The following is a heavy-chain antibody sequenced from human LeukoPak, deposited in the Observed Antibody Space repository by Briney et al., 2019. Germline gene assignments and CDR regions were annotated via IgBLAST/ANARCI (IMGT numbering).Heavy chain of an antibody. CDR1: GFTFSSYA. D-gene: IGHD7-27*01. V-gene: IGHV4-34*01. CDR2: INHSGST. Sequence: PGGSLRLSCAASGFTFSSYAMSWIRQPPGKGLEWIGEINHSGSTNYNPSLKSRVTISVDTSKNQFSLKLSSVTAADTAVYYCARRLMGITGVPRNWFDYWGQGTLVTVSS. CDR3: ARRLMGITGVPRNWFDY. J-gene: IGHJ4*02.